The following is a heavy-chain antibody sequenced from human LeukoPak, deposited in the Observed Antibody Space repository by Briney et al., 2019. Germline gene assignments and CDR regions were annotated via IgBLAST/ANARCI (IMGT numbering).Heavy chain of an antibody. J-gene: IGHJ5*02. V-gene: IGHV3-53*01. D-gene: IGHD3-22*01. CDR1: GFIVSHNY. Sequence: PGGSLRLSCAASGFIVSHNYMTWVRQAPGKGLEWISVIYIDGTTYYADSVKGRFTISRDQANNTLYLQMNTLRDEDTAVYYCARVLSGSWDWFDPWGQGTLVTVSS. CDR3: ARVLSGSWDWFDP. CDR2: IYIDGTT.